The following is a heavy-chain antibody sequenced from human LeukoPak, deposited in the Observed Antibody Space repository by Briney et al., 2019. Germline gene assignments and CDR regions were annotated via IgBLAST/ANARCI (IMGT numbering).Heavy chain of an antibody. CDR1: GFTFSSYA. Sequence: SGGSLRLSCAASGFTFSSYAMQWVRQAPGKGLEWVAVISYDGSNKYYADSVKGRFTISRDNSKNTLYLQMNSLRAEDTAVYYCARDQDYDSSGYYYWGQGTLVTVSS. J-gene: IGHJ4*02. V-gene: IGHV3-30-3*01. D-gene: IGHD3-22*01. CDR3: ARDQDYDSSGYYY. CDR2: ISYDGSNK.